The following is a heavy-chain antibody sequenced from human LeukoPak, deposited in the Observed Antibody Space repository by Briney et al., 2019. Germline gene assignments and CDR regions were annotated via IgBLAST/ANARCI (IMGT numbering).Heavy chain of an antibody. D-gene: IGHD2-21*01. CDR1: GGSLSSSSYY. Sequence: SETLSLICAVSGGSLSSSSYYWGWVRQPPGRGLEWVGSIYYSGSTYYNPSRKSRVTISVDTSNNQFSLKLSSVTAADTAVYYCARVPIPYYYYMDVWGKGTTVTISS. V-gene: IGHV4-39*07. CDR2: IYYSGST. CDR3: ARVPIPYYYYMDV. J-gene: IGHJ6*03.